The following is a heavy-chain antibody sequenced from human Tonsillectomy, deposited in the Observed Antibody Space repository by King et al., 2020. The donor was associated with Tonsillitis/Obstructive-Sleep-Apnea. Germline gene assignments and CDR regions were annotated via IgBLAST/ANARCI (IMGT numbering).Heavy chain of an antibody. J-gene: IGHJ3*02. D-gene: IGHD3-16*01. CDR2: IKTDGTST. CDR3: ARDVHGLGGIMRDTFDI. V-gene: IGHV3-74*01. CDR1: GFTFSSYW. Sequence: VQLVESGGGLVQPGGSLRLSCVASGFTFSSYWIHWVRQAPGEGLVWVSRIKTDGTSTTYADSVKGRFTISRDNAKNTVYLQMNGLTAEDTAVYYCARDVHGLGGIMRDTFDIWGQGTMVTVSS.